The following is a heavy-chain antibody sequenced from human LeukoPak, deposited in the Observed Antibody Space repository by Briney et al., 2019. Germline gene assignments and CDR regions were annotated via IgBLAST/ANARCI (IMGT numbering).Heavy chain of an antibody. D-gene: IGHD3-3*01. V-gene: IGHV3-66*01. CDR2: IYSDGST. CDR3: ARDRSTDFWSGYYTNYFDY. CDR1: GFTVSSNY. Sequence: PGGSLRLSCAASGFTVSSNYMSWVRQAPGKGLEWVSIIYSDGSTYYADSVKGRFTISRDNSKNTLYLQMNSLRAEDTAVYYCARDRSTDFWSGYYTNYFDYWGQGTLVTVSS. J-gene: IGHJ4*02.